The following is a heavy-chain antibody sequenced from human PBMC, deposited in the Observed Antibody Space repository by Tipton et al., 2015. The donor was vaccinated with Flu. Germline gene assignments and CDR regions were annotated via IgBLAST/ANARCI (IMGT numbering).Heavy chain of an antibody. CDR2: IYYDGST. V-gene: IGHV4-39*07. J-gene: IGHJ6*02. CDR1: GGSISSSAYF. CDR3: ARLVIDHSGSGNYGMDV. D-gene: IGHD3-10*01. Sequence: TLSLTCAVSGGSISSSAYFWGWVRQPPGKGLQWIAIIYYDGSTYYNPSLRSRVTISQETSKNQFSLYVNSASAADTAGYYCARLVIDHSGSGNYGMDVWVQGSSVTGSS.